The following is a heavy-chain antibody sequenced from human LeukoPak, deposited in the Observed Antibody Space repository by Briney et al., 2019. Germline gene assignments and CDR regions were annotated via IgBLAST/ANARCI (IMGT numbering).Heavy chain of an antibody. Sequence: ASVKVSCKASGYTFTGYYMHWVRQAPGQGLEWMGWISGYNGNTNYAQKFQGRVTMTTDTSTSIAYMELRGLTSDDTAVYYCARGGGYLDSWGQGTLVTVSS. CDR1: GYTFTGYY. D-gene: IGHD3-10*01. J-gene: IGHJ4*02. CDR3: ARGGGYLDS. CDR2: ISGYNGNT. V-gene: IGHV1-18*04.